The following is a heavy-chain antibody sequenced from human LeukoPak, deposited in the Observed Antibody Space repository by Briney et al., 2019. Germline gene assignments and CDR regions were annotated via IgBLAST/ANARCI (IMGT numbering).Heavy chain of an antibody. CDR2: IGSSGSTK. Sequence: PGGSLRLSCAASGFTFSSYAMNWVRQAPGKGLERVSYIGSSGSTKYYADSVKGRFTISRDNAENSLYLQMNSLRAEDTAVYYCASFSDYWGQGTLVTVSS. J-gene: IGHJ4*02. V-gene: IGHV3-48*03. CDR1: GFTFSSYA. CDR3: ASFSDY.